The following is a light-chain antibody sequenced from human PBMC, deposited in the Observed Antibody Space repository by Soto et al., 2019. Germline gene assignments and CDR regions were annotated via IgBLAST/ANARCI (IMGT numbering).Light chain of an antibody. J-gene: IGLJ1*01. CDR1: SSNIGSNY. V-gene: IGLV1-47*01. Sequence: QSVLTQPPSASGTPGQRVTISCSGSSSNIGSNYVYWYQQLPGTAPTLLIYRNNQRPSGVPDRFSGSKSGTSASLAISGLRSEYEADYYCAAWDDSLSGPDVFGTGTKVTVL. CDR2: RNN. CDR3: AAWDDSLSGPDV.